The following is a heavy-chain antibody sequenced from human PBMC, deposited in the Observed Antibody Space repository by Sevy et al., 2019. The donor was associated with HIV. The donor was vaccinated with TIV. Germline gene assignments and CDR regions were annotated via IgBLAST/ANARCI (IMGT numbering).Heavy chain of an antibody. D-gene: IGHD6-19*01. Sequence: ASVKVSCKASGYTFTSYGISWVRQAPGQGLEWMGWISAYNGNTNYAQKLQGRVTMTTDTSTSTAYMELRSLRSDDTAVYYCAREGIAVAGQDYYYYMDVWGKRTTVTVSS. CDR3: AREGIAVAGQDYYYYMDV. V-gene: IGHV1-18*01. J-gene: IGHJ6*03. CDR2: ISAYNGNT. CDR1: GYTFTSYG.